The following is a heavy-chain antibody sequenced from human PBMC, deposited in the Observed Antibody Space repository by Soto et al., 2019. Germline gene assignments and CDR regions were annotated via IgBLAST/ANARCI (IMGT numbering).Heavy chain of an antibody. CDR3: ARHVNPWAQGAFDI. J-gene: IGHJ3*02. V-gene: IGHV4-39*01. CDR2: IYYRGST. Sequence: PSETLSLTCTVSGGSISSSSYYWGWIRQPPGKGLEWIGGIYYRGSTYYNPSLKSRVTISGDTSKNQFSLKLSSVTAADTAVYYCARHVNPWAQGAFDIWGQGTMVTVSS. CDR1: GGSISSSSYY. D-gene: IGHD7-27*01.